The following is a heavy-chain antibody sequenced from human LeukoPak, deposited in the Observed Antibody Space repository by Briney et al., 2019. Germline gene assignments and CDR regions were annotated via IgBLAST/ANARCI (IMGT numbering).Heavy chain of an antibody. CDR1: GFTFSSCG. V-gene: IGHV3-33*01. CDR3: ARDQPPGFFDY. CDR2: IWYDGSNK. Sequence: GRSLRLSCAASGFTFSSCGMHWVRQAPGKGLEWVAVIWYDGSNKYYADSVKGRFTISRDNSKNTLYLQMNSLRAEDTAVYYCARDQPPGFFDYWGQGTLVTVSS. J-gene: IGHJ4*02.